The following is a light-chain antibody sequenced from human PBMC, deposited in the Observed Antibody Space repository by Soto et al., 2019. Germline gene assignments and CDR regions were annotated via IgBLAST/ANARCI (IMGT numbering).Light chain of an antibody. J-gene: IGKJ4*01. CDR3: IQDYNYPLT. Sequence: IQVSQPPASVSASVGDRVTITCRASQDISNWLAWYQRKPGKAPKLLIYGTSSLQIGVPSRFSGSGSGTDFTLTISSLQPEDFATYYCIQDYNYPLTFAGGTKVDI. V-gene: IGKV1-6*01. CDR2: GTS. CDR1: QDISNW.